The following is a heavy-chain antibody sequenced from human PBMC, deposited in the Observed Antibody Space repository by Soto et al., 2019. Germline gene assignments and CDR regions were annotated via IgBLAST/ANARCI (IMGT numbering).Heavy chain of an antibody. V-gene: IGHV4-30-4*08. J-gene: IGHJ4*02. D-gene: IGHD5-12*01. Sequence: SETLSLTCTVSGDSLSRADYCWSWIRQAPGKGLEWIGYICYGGSTYHSPSLKSRTSMSVDTSKKQFSLTLTSVTAADTAVYYCAREESGLFEYWGQGRLVTVS. CDR2: ICYGGST. CDR3: AREESGLFEY. CDR1: GDSLSRADYC.